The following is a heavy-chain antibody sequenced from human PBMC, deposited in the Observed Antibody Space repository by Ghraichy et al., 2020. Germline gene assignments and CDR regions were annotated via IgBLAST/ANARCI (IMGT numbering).Heavy chain of an antibody. CDR1: GFTFSAYG. V-gene: IGHV3-33*06. CDR2: IWSGGNNK. D-gene: IGHD3-16*01. CDR3: AKERGPFNDFDI. Sequence: GESLNISCAASGFTFSAYGMHWVRQAPGKGPEWLAVIWSGGNNKFYADSVRGRFTISRDDSKNTLSLQMDSLRAEDTALYYCAKERGPFNDFDIWGQGTAVTVSS. J-gene: IGHJ3*02.